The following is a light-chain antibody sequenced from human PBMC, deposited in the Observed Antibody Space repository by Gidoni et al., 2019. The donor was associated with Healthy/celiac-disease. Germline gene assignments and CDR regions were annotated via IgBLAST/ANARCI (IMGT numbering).Light chain of an antibody. V-gene: IGKV3-20*01. CDR2: GAS. Sequence: EIVLTQSPGTLSLSPGERATLSCRASQSVSSSYLAWYQQKPGQAPRLLIYGASSRATGIPDRCSGSGSGTDFTLTISRLEPEDVAVYYCQQYGSSLWTFGQGTKVEIK. CDR3: QQYGSSLWT. J-gene: IGKJ1*01. CDR1: QSVSSSY.